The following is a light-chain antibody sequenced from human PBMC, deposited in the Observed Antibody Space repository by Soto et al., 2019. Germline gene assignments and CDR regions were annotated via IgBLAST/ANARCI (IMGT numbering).Light chain of an antibody. Sequence: EIVLTQSPGTLSLSPGERATLSCRASQTVSSSYLAWYQQKPGQAPRLLIYGASTRAAGIPDRFSGSGSGTDFTLTISRLEPEDFAVYYCQQYGRSPPVKFCQGTKLEIK. CDR3: QQYGRSPPVK. V-gene: IGKV3-20*01. J-gene: IGKJ1*01. CDR1: QTVSSSY. CDR2: GAS.